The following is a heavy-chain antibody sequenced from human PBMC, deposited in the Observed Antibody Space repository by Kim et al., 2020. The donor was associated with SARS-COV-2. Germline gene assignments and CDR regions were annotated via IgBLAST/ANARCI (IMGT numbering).Heavy chain of an antibody. CDR2: ISYDGSNK. V-gene: IGHV3-30*18. CDR1: GFTFSSYG. CDR3: AKGGVRWYLDNVFDY. Sequence: GGSLRLSCAASGFTFSSYGMHWVRQAPGKGLEWVAVISYDGSNKYYADSVKGRFTISRDNSKNTLYLQMNSLRAEDTAVYYCAKGGVRWYLDNVFDYWGQGTLVTVSS. D-gene: IGHD2-15*01. J-gene: IGHJ4*02.